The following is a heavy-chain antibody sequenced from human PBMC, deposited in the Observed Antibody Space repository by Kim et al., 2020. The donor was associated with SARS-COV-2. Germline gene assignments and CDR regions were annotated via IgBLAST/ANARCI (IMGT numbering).Heavy chain of an antibody. D-gene: IGHD3-16*01. Sequence: VKGRFTTSRDNAKNTLYLQMTSLRAEDTALYYCASWGGHYVGFYYYGMDVWGQGTTVTVSS. J-gene: IGHJ6*02. CDR3: ASWGGHYVGFYYYGMDV. V-gene: IGHV3-74*01.